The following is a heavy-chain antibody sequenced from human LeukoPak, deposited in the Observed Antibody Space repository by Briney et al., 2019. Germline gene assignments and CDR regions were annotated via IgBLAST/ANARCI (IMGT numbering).Heavy chain of an antibody. J-gene: IGHJ4*02. CDR3: TKLKGWYGEGFFDY. V-gene: IGHV3-53*01. CDR1: GFTVRINY. D-gene: IGHD6-19*01. Sequence: GGSLRLSCAASGFTVRINYMSWVRQPAGKGLEWLSFLYSGGATFSADSVKGRFTIYRDTSKNTLYLQMNDLRAADTAVYYCTKLKGWYGEGFFDYWGQGNLVTVSS. CDR2: LYSGGAT.